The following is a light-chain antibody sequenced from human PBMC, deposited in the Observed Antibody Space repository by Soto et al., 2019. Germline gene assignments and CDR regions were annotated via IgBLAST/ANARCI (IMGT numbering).Light chain of an antibody. CDR2: GAS. J-gene: IGKJ2*01. CDR1: QSVSSN. V-gene: IGKV3-15*01. Sequence: EIVMTQSPATLSVSPGERATLSFRASQSVSSNLAWYQQKPGQAPRLLIYGASTRATGIPVRFIGSGSGTEFTLTISSLQSEDFAVYYCQQYNNWPPYTFGQGTKLEIK. CDR3: QQYNNWPPYT.